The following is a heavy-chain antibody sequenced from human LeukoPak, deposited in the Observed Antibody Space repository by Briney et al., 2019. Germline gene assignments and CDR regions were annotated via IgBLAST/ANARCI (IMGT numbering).Heavy chain of an antibody. J-gene: IGHJ4*02. CDR1: GGTFSSYA. V-gene: IGHV1-2*02. CDR3: ARDRELRWSQGGFDY. CDR2: INPRTGET. D-gene: IGHD3-10*01. Sequence: ASVKVSCKASGGTFSSYAISWVRQAPGQGLEGMGWINPRTGETKYAERFQGRVSMTRDTSISTTYMELNGLKFDDTAVYFCARDRELRWSQGGFDYWGQGTPVTVSS.